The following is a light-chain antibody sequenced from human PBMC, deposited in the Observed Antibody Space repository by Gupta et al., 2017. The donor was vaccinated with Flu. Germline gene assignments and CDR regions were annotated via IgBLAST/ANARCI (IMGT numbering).Light chain of an antibody. Sequence: SALTQPPSASGSPGQSVTISCTGTSSDVGGYDYVSWYQQHPGKAPKVMIYEVSKRPSGVPDRFSGSKSGTSASLTVAGLQAEDEDDYDCRAYAGNTYVFGTGTKVTVL. J-gene: IGLJ1*01. CDR2: EVS. CDR1: SSDVGGYDY. CDR3: RAYAGNTYV. V-gene: IGLV2-8*01.